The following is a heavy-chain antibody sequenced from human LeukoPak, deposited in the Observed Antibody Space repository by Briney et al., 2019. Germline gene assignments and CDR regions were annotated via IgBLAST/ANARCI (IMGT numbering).Heavy chain of an antibody. CDR3: ATWRDKAAVS. J-gene: IGHJ5*02. CDR1: GFTFSSYA. D-gene: IGHD6-13*01. V-gene: IGHV3-23*01. Sequence: GGSLRLSCAASGFTFSSYAMSWVRQAPGKGLEWVSAIGSSGGGTYYADSVKGRFTISRDNSKNTLSLQMNSLRGEDTAVYYCATWRDKAAVSWGQGTLVTVSS. CDR2: IGSSGGGT.